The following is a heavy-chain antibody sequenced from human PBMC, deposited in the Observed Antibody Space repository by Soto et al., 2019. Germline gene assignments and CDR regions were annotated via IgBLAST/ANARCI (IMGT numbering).Heavy chain of an antibody. D-gene: IGHD1-26*01. CDR1: GFTFSTYV. Sequence: EVHLLESGGGLVQPGGSLRLSCAASGFTFSTYVMSWVRQAPGKGLEWVSSISGSGDSTFYADSVKGRFTISRDNSKSTVYPQMNSLRVENTAREHCATGAWGGSPPPSIYYFDYWGQGALVTVSS. V-gene: IGHV3-23*01. J-gene: IGHJ4*02. CDR3: ATGAWGGSPPPSIYYFDY. CDR2: ISGSGDST.